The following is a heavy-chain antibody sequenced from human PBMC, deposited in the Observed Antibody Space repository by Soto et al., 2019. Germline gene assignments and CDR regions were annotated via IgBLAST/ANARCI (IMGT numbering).Heavy chain of an antibody. CDR1: DGSVSSGSYY. CDR2: IYYSGST. Sequence: SETLSLTCTVSDGSVSSGSYYWNWIRQPPGKGLEWIGFIYYSGSTHYNPSLQSRVTISADMSKNQLSLKLSSVTAADTALYYCARGPCNSTSCYGFDYWGQGTLVTVSS. J-gene: IGHJ4*02. CDR3: ARGPCNSTSCYGFDY. D-gene: IGHD2-2*01. V-gene: IGHV4-61*01.